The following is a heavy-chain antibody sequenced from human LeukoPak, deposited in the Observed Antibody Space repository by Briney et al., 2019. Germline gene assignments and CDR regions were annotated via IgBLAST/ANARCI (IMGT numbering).Heavy chain of an antibody. V-gene: IGHV7-4-1*02. CDR2: INTNTGNP. D-gene: IGHD1-26*01. J-gene: IGHJ4*02. CDR3: ARAAKVGAVDY. CDR1: GYTFTSYG. Sequence: GASVKVSCKASGYTFTSYGISWVRQAPGQGLEWMGWINTNTGNPTYAQGFTGRFVFSLDTSVSTAYLQISSLKAEDTAVYYCARAAKVGAVDYWGQGTLVTVSS.